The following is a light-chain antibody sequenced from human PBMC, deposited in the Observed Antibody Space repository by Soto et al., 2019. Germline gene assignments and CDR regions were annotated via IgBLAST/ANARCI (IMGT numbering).Light chain of an antibody. Sequence: DIQLTQSPSFLSASVGDRVTITCRASQDISRYLAWYQQKAGKAPKLLIYAASTLQKGVPSRFSGSGSGTEFTLPISSLQPDDFATYYCQQINTYPLFNFGPGTEVDI. V-gene: IGKV1-9*01. J-gene: IGKJ3*01. CDR2: AAS. CDR3: QQINTYPLFN. CDR1: QDISRY.